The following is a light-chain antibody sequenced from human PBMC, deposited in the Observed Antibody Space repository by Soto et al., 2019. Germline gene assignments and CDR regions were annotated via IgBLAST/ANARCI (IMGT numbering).Light chain of an antibody. Sequence: DIQMTQSPSTLSASVGDRVTITGRASQSISNWLAWYQQKPGEAPNLLIYKASTLESGVPSRFSGSGYGTEFALTISSLQPEDFATYYCQQYSYYSTFGQGTKVEVK. CDR3: QQYSYYST. CDR1: QSISNW. CDR2: KAS. V-gene: IGKV1-5*03. J-gene: IGKJ1*01.